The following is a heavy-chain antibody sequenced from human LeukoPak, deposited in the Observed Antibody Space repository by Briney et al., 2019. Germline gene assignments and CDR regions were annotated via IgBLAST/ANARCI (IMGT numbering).Heavy chain of an antibody. V-gene: IGHV4-34*01. CDR3: ARGPARGIAVTRY. J-gene: IGHJ4*02. Sequence: KPSETLSLTCAVYGGSFSGYYWSWIRQPPGKGLEWIGEINHSGSTNSNPSLKSRVTISVDTSKNQFSLKLSSVTAADTAVYYCARGPARGIAVTRYWGQGTLVTVSS. CDR2: INHSGST. CDR1: GGSFSGYY. D-gene: IGHD6-19*01.